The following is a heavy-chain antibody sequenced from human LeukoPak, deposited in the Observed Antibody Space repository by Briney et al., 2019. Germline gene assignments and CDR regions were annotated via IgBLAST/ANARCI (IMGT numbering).Heavy chain of an antibody. CDR1: GGTFSSYA. CDR3: ARVRGSSSWYSYFDY. J-gene: IGHJ4*02. V-gene: IGHV1-69*05. Sequence: SVKVSCKASGGTFSSYAISWVRQAPGQGLEWMGGIIPIFGTANYAQKFQGRVTITTDESTSTAYMELSSLRSEDAAVYYCARVRGSSSWYSYFDYWGQGTLVTVSS. CDR2: IIPIFGTA. D-gene: IGHD6-13*01.